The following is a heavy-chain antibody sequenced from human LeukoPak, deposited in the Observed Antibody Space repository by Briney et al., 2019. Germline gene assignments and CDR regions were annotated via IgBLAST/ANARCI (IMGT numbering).Heavy chain of an antibody. D-gene: IGHD3-16*01. CDR2: MSFDGSHI. CDR1: QFTFSSHA. Sequence: PGGSLRLSCAASQFTFSSHAMNWVPQAPGKGLDWGSVMSFDGSHISYAGSVKGRFTISRDNSKHTLFLQMNSLNADDTAVYYCARGGTYYYQYYYMDVWGKGTRSPSP. J-gene: IGHJ6*03. V-gene: IGHV3-30*01. CDR3: ARGGTYYYQYYYMDV.